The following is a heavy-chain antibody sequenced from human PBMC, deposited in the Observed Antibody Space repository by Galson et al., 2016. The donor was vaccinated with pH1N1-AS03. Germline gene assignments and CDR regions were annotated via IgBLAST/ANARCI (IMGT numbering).Heavy chain of an antibody. D-gene: IGHD6-19*01. CDR1: GYSFPSHW. V-gene: IGHV5-51*01. CDR2: IYPSDSDT. J-gene: IGHJ4*02. CDR3: ARVIPVAGFHFDS. Sequence: QSGAEVKKPGESLKISCKGSGYSFPSHWIAWVRQMPGKGLEWMGIIYPSDSDTRYNSSFQGQVTISADTSISTAYLQWNSLKASDTAIYYCARVIPVAGFHFDSWGQGTLVTVSS.